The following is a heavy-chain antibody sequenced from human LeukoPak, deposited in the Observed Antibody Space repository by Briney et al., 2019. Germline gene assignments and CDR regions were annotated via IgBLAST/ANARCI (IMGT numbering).Heavy chain of an antibody. J-gene: IGHJ3*02. CDR1: GFTFSSYA. Sequence: GGSLRLSCAASGFTFSSYAMSWVRQAPGKGLEWVSAISGSGGSTYYADSVKGRFTISRDNSKNTLYLQMNSLRAEDMAVYYCAKSNYDFWSGYPTDAFDIWGQGTMVTVSS. CDR2: ISGSGGST. CDR3: AKSNYDFWSGYPTDAFDI. V-gene: IGHV3-23*01. D-gene: IGHD3-3*01.